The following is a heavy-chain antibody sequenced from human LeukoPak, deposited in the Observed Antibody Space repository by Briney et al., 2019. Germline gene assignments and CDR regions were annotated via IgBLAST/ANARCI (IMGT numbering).Heavy chain of an antibody. CDR3: ARDRYYDPGAFDI. J-gene: IGHJ3*02. CDR2: IYYSGST. Sequence: SETLSLTCTVSGGSVSSGSYYWSWIRQPPGKGLEWIGYIYYSGSTNYNPSLKSRVTISVDTSKNQFSLKLSSVTAADTAVYYCARDRYYDPGAFDIWGQGTMVTVSS. D-gene: IGHD3-22*01. CDR1: GGSVSSGSYY. V-gene: IGHV4-61*01.